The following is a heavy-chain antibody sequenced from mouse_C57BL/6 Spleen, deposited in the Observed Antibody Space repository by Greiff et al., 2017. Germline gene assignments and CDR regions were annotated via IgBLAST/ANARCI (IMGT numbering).Heavy chain of an antibody. Sequence: QVQLQQPGAELVMPGASVKLSCKASGYTFTSYWMHWVKQRPGQGLEWIGEIDPSDGYTNDTQKFKGKSTLTVDKTSSTAYMQLSSLTSEDSAVYYCAGSAFFYGSSHYYAMDDWGQGTSVTVSS. CDR1: GYTFTSYW. CDR2: IDPSDGYT. J-gene: IGHJ4*01. CDR3: AGSAFFYGSSHYYAMDD. D-gene: IGHD1-1*01. V-gene: IGHV1-69*01.